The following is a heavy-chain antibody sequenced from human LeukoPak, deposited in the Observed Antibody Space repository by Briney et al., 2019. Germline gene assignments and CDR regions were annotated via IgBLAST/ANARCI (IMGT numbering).Heavy chain of an antibody. CDR2: IYTSGST. J-gene: IGHJ6*03. CDR1: GYSISSYY. D-gene: IGHD3-10*01. CDR3: ARGTTMVRGADYYYYYMDV. V-gene: IGHV4-4*07. Sequence: PSETLSLTCTVSGYSISSYYWSWIRQPAGKGLEWIGRIYTSGSTNYNPSLKSRVTMSVDTSKNQFSLKLSSVTAADTAVYYCARGTTMVRGADYYYYYMDVWGKGTTVTVSS.